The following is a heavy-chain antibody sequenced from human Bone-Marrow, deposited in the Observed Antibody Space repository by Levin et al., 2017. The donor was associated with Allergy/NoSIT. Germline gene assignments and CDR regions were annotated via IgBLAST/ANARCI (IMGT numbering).Heavy chain of an antibody. CDR2: ISYDGSYK. CDR1: GFTFNIFA. D-gene: IGHD3-10*01. J-gene: IGHJ6*02. V-gene: IGHV3-30-3*01. CDR3: ARDRVRYYYYYGMDV. Sequence: HGESLKISCAASGFTFNIFALHWVRQAPGKGLEWVAVISYDGSYKYYTDSVKGRFTISRDNSKNTLHLQMNSLRAEDTALYYCARDRVRYYYYYGMDVWGQGTTVTVSS.